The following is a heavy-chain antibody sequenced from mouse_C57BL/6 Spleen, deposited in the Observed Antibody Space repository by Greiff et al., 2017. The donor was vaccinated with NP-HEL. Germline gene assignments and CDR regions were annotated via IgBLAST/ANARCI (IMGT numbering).Heavy chain of an antibody. V-gene: IGHV1-42*01. CDR2: INPSTGGT. D-gene: IGHD4-1*01. CDR3: ARGGTNSYYFDY. J-gene: IGHJ2*01. Sequence: VQLQQSGPELVKPGASVKISCKASGYSFTGYYMNWVKQSPEKSLEWIGEINPSTGGTTYNQKFKAKATLTVDKSSSTAYMQLKSLTSEDSAVYYCARGGTNSYYFDYWGQGTTLTVSS. CDR1: GYSFTGYY.